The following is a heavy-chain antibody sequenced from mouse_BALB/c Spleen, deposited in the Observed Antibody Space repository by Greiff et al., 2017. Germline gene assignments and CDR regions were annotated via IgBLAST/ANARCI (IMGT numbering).Heavy chain of an antibody. CDR2: IDPANGNT. V-gene: IGHV14-3*02. D-gene: IGHD1-1*01. J-gene: IGHJ2*01. CDR1: GFNIKDYY. Sequence: EEQLQESGAELVRSGASVKLSCTASGFNIKDYYMHWVKQRPEQGLEWIGRIDPANGNTKYDPKFQGKATITADTSSNTAYLQLSSLTSEDTAVYYCARGVADYWGQGTTLTVSS. CDR3: ARGVADY.